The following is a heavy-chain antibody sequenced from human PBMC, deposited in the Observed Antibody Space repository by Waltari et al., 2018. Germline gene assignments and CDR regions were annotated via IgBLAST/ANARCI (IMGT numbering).Heavy chain of an antibody. CDR2: IYHSGST. CDR3: ARDWYSSSSYYFDY. CDR1: GYSISSGYY. J-gene: IGHJ4*02. Sequence: QVPLQESGPGLVKPSETLSLTCAVSGYSISSGYYWGWIRQPPGKGLEWIGSIYHSGSTYYNPSLKSRVTISVDTSKNQFSLKLSSVTAADTAVYYCARDWYSSSSYYFDYWGQGTLVTVSS. D-gene: IGHD6-6*01. V-gene: IGHV4-38-2*02.